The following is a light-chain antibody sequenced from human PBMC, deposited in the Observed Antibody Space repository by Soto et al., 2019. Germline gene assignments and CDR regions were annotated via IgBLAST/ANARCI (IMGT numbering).Light chain of an antibody. Sequence: QSALTHPASVSGSPGQAITISCTGTSSDVAAYNSVSWYQQYPGKAPKLMIYDVIYRPSGVSNRFSVSKSANTASLTISGLQAEDEADYYCSSYTTSGNYVFGTGTKLTVL. J-gene: IGLJ1*01. V-gene: IGLV2-14*01. CDR1: SSDVAAYNS. CDR3: SSYTTSGNYV. CDR2: DVI.